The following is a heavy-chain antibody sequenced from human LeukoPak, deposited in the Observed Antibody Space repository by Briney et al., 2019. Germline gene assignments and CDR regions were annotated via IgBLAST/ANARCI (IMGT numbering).Heavy chain of an antibody. V-gene: IGHV3-33*01. CDR2: IWYDGSNK. CDR1: GFTFSSYG. D-gene: IGHD1-1*01. Sequence: GGSLRLSCAASGFTFSSYGMHWVRQAPGKGLEWVAVIWYDGSNKYYADSVKGRFTISRDNSKNTLYLQMNSLRAEDTAVYYCARDQRAIRPGDYYYYGMDVWGKGTTVTVSS. J-gene: IGHJ6*04. CDR3: ARDQRAIRPGDYYYYGMDV.